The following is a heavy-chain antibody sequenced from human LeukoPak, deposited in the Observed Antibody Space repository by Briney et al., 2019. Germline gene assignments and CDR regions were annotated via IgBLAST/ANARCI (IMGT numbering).Heavy chain of an antibody. CDR2: INGSSSDT. J-gene: IGHJ5*02. Sequence: PGGSLRLSCAASGFTFSDYYMTWIRQAPGRGLEWISYINGSSSDTKYADSVKGRFTISRDNAKDSVYLLMNSLRAEDTAVYYCARRRTTYCTVDSCHPNWFDPWGQGTLVTVSS. D-gene: IGHD2-15*01. CDR1: GFTFSDYY. V-gene: IGHV3-11*03. CDR3: ARRRTTYCTVDSCHPNWFDP.